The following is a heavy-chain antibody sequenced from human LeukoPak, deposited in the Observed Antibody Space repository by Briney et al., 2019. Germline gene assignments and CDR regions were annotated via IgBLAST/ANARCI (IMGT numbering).Heavy chain of an antibody. CDR2: ISSSNNTI. CDR3: AKRDRPCSGDCSAPYYFDY. CDR1: GFTFSSYS. J-gene: IGHJ4*02. D-gene: IGHD2-21*02. Sequence: TGGSLRLSCAASGFTFSSYSMNWVRQAPGKGLEWVSYISSSNNTIYYADSVKGRFTISRDNAKNSLYLQMNSLRAEDTAVYYCAKRDRPCSGDCSAPYYFDYWGQGTLVTVSS. V-gene: IGHV3-48*01.